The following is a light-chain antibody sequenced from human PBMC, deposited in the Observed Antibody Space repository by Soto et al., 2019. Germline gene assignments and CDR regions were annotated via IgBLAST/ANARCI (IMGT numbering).Light chain of an antibody. J-gene: IGKJ1*01. CDR1: QSLIHSDGDTY. CDR2: KVS. Sequence: DVVMTQSPLSLPVTLGQPASISCRSSQSLIHSDGDTYLNWFQQRPGQSPRRLIYKVSDRDSGVPDRLSGSGSGTDFTLKISRVEAEDGGSYYCMQGTHWPWTFGQGTEVEIK. CDR3: MQGTHWPWT. V-gene: IGKV2-30*02.